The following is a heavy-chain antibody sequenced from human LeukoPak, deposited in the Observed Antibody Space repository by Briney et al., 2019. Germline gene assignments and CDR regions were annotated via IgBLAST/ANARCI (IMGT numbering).Heavy chain of an antibody. J-gene: IGHJ4*02. CDR2: INPKRGGT. CDR1: GYTFTGYY. V-gene: IGHV1-2*04. D-gene: IGHD3-9*01. Sequence: SVKVSCKASGYTFTGYYMQWVRQAPGQGRGWMGWINPKRGGTNYPQKFQGWVTMTRETSISTAYMELSRLRSDDTAVYYCARDLRGHFDWLSENYFDYWGQGTLVTVSS. CDR3: ARDLRGHFDWLSENYFDY.